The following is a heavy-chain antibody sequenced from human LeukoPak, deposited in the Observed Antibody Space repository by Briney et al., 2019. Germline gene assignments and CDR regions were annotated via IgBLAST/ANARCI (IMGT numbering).Heavy chain of an antibody. CDR1: GFTFSSYA. D-gene: IGHD2-2*01. CDR3: AREWRYCSSTSCNNWFDP. CDR2: ISYDGSSK. Sequence: PGGSLRLSCAASGFTFSSYAMHWVRQAPGKGLEWVAVISYDGSSKYYADSVKGRFTISRDNSKNTLYLQMNSLRAEDTAVYYCAREWRYCSSTSCNNWFDPWGQGTLVTVSS. J-gene: IGHJ5*02. V-gene: IGHV3-30*04.